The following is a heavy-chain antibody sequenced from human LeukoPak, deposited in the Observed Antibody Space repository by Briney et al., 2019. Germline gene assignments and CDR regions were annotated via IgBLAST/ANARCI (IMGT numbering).Heavy chain of an antibody. J-gene: IGHJ3*02. D-gene: IGHD2-15*01. CDR3: ARAPGSVDAFDI. Sequence: SVKVSCKACGGTFSSYAISWVRQAPGQGLEWMGGIIPIFGTANYAQKFQGRVTITTDEFTSTAYMELSSLRSEDTAVYYCARAPGSVDAFDIWGQGAMVTVSS. CDR1: GGTFSSYA. CDR2: IIPIFGTA. V-gene: IGHV1-69*05.